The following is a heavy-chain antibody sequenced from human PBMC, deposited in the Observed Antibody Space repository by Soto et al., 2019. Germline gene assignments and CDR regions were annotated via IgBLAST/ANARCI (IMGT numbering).Heavy chain of an antibody. J-gene: IGHJ4*02. D-gene: IGHD5-12*01. V-gene: IGHV4-31*03. CDR3: ARDNTGGYERRYDY. CDR2: IYYSGST. CDR1: GGSISSVGCC. Sequence: SQTLSLTCTVSGGSISSVGCCWICNQQPPGKGLEWIGYIYYSGSTYYNPSLKSRVTISVDTSKNQFSLKLSSVTAADTAVYYCARDNTGGYERRYDYWGQGTLVTVSS.